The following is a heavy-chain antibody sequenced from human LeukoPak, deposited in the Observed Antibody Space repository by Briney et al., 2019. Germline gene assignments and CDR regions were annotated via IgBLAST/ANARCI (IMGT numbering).Heavy chain of an antibody. CDR3: ASVDTAMVVDY. D-gene: IGHD5-18*01. CDR2: NYYSGST. Sequence: PSETLSLTCTVSGGSISSGGYYWSWIRQHPGKGLEWIGYNYYSGSTYYNPSLKSRVTISVDTSKNQFSLKLSSVTAADTAVYYCASVDTAMVVDYWGQGTLVTVSS. V-gene: IGHV4-31*03. J-gene: IGHJ4*02. CDR1: GGSISSGGYY.